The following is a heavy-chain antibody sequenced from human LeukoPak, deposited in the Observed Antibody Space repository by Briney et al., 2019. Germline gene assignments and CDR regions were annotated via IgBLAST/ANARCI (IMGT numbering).Heavy chain of an antibody. V-gene: IGHV3-48*03. CDR3: ARVVGATVVDY. D-gene: IGHD1-26*01. J-gene: IGHJ4*02. CDR2: ISSSGSTI. Sequence: GGSLRLSCAASGFTFSSYEMNWVRQAPGKGLEWVSYISSSGSTIYYADTVKGRFTISRDNAKNSLYLQMNSLRAEDTAVYYCARVVGATVVDYWGQGTLVTVSS. CDR1: GFTFSSYE.